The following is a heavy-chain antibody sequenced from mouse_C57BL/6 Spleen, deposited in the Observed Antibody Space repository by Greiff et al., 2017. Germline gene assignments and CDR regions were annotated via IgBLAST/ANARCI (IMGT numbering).Heavy chain of an antibody. J-gene: IGHJ3*01. CDR3: AMVYGNQFAY. CDR1: GYSITSGYY. D-gene: IGHD2-1*01. V-gene: IGHV3-6*01. Sequence: EVKLMESGPGLVQPSQSLSLTCSVTGYSITSGYYWNWIRQFPGNKLEWMGYISYDGSNNYNPSFKNRISITRDTAKNQFFLKLNSVTTEDTATDSCAMVYGNQFAYWGQGTLVTVSA. CDR2: ISYDGSN.